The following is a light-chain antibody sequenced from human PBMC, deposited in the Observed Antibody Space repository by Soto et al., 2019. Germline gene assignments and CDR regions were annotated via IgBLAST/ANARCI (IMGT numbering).Light chain of an antibody. CDR2: EVS. CDR3: SSYTNSNTHV. J-gene: IGLJ1*01. Sequence: QSALTQPPSVSGSPGQSVTISCTGSSSDVGSYNRVSWYQQPPGTAPKLMIYEVSNRPSGVPDRFSGSKSGNTASLTISGLQAEDEADYYCSSYTNSNTHVFGTGTKVTVL. CDR1: SSDVGSYNR. V-gene: IGLV2-18*02.